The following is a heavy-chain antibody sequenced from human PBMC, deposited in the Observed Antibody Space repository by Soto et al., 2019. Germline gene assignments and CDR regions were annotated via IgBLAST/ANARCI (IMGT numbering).Heavy chain of an antibody. CDR2: ISSDGINK. Sequence: HVQLVESGGGAVQPGRSLRLSCAASGFTFSNNGIHWVRQAPGKGLEWVAGISSDGINKYYADSVKGRSNISRENSKNTLFLQMTRLRVDDKAVYYCALDLYGGSSRFDYGGQGTLVTVSS. V-gene: IGHV3-30*03. D-gene: IGHD2-15*01. CDR3: ALDLYGGSSRFDY. CDR1: GFTFSNNG. J-gene: IGHJ4*02.